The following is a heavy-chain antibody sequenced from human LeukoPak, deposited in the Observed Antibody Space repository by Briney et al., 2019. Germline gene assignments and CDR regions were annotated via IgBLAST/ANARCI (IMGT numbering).Heavy chain of an antibody. CDR2: FSGTGTNT. D-gene: IGHD3-22*01. J-gene: IGHJ3*02. V-gene: IGHV3-23*01. CDR3: AKSSSGYTDALDI. Sequence: PGGSLRLSCAASGFTFRSYAMSWVRQAPGKGLEWVSGFSGTGTNTYYAESVKGRFTISRDNSKNTLYLQMNSLRAEDTAVYYCAKSSSGYTDALDIWGQGTMVTVSS. CDR1: GFTFRSYA.